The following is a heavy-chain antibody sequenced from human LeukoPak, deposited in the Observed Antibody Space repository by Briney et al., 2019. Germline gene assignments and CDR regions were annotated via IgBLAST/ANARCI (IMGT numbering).Heavy chain of an antibody. CDR1: GFTLSNAW. V-gene: IGHV3-15*01. Sequence: GGSLRLSCAASGFTLSNAWMSWVRQAPGKGLEWVGRIKSKTDGGTTDYAAPVKGRFTISRDDSKNTLYLQMNSLKTEDTAVYYCTTDFLLWFGELFPRFDYWGQGTLVTVSS. CDR3: TTDFLLWFGELFPRFDY. CDR2: IKSKTDGGTT. D-gene: IGHD3-10*01. J-gene: IGHJ4*02.